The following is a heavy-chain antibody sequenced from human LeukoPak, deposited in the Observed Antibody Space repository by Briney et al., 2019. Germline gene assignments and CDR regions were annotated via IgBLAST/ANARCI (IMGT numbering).Heavy chain of an antibody. CDR3: ARVSVKAAEASFDRYYYYYYMDV. V-gene: IGHV1-2*02. CDR1: GYTFTGYY. J-gene: IGHJ6*03. CDR2: INPNSGGT. D-gene: IGHD6-25*01. Sequence: GASVKVSCKASGYTFTGYYMHWVRQAPGQGLEWMGWINPNSGGTNYAQKFQGRVTMTRDTSISTAYMELSRLRSDDTAVYYCARVSVKAAEASFDRYYYYYYMDVWGKGTTVTVSS.